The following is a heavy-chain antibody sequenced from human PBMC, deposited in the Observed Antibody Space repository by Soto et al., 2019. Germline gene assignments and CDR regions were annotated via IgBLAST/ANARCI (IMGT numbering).Heavy chain of an antibody. J-gene: IGHJ6*02. V-gene: IGHV1-69*02. Sequence: QVQLVQSGAEVKKPGSSVKVSCKASGGTFSSYTISWVRQAPGQGLEWMGRIIPILGIANYAQKFQGRVTSTADKSTSTASMELSSLRSEDTAVYYCADLLVADTEMDVWGHVTTVTVSS. D-gene: IGHD2-15*01. CDR2: IIPILGIA. CDR1: GGTFSSYT. CDR3: ADLLVADTEMDV.